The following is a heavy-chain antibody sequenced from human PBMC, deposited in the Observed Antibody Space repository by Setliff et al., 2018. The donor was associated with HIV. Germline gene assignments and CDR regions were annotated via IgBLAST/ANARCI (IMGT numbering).Heavy chain of an antibody. J-gene: IGHJ5*02. CDR1: GGSISSYY. D-gene: IGHD3-22*01. V-gene: IGHV4-4*09. CDR2: INTSGTT. Sequence: SETLSLTCTVSGGSISSYYWNWIRQPPGKGLEWIGYINTSGTTNYNPSLKSRVTISVDPSKNQFSLKLSSVTAADTAVYFCARQTYYYDNSGHNWFDPWGQGTLVTVSS. CDR3: ARQTYYYDNSGHNWFDP.